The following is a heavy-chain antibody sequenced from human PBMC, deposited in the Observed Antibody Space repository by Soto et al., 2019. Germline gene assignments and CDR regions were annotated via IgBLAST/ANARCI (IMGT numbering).Heavy chain of an antibody. Sequence: ASVKVSCKASGFSFTGYYIHWLRQAPGQGLEWMGWINAHSGGTEYAQKFQGRVTLTRDKSIATAYLTLTSLTSDDTALYYCAKDLTRQLAYWLDPWGQGTQVTVSS. CDR3: AKDLTRQLAYWLDP. CDR2: INAHSGGT. CDR1: GFSFTGYY. V-gene: IGHV1-2*02. J-gene: IGHJ5*02. D-gene: IGHD6-6*01.